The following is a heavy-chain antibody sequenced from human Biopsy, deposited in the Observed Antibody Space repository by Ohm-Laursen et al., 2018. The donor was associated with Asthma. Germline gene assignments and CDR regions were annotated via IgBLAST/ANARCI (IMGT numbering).Heavy chain of an antibody. CDR2: IHYSGST. J-gene: IGHJ4*02. V-gene: IGHV4-59*01. Sequence: GTLSLTCVVSGVSIRSYYWTWIRQPPGKGLEWIGNIHYSGSTYSNPSLKSRVTISVDTSKKQISLRLSSVTAADAAVYYCARGIGRVTGLFDHFDSWGQGTLVTVSS. D-gene: IGHD2-21*02. CDR3: ARGIGRVTGLFDHFDS. CDR1: GVSIRSYY.